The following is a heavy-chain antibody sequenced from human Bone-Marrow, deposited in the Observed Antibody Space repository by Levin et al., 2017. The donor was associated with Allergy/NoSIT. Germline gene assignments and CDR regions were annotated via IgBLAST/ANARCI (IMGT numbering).Heavy chain of an antibody. J-gene: IGHJ3*02. CDR1: GFTFSSYA. CDR3: ARDSRDPRIAVAGYAFDI. D-gene: IGHD6-19*01. V-gene: IGHV3-30-3*01. CDR2: ISYDGSNK. Sequence: GESLKISCAASGFTFSSYAMHWVRQAPGKGLEWVAVISYDGSNKYYADSVKGRFTISRDNSKNTLYLQMNSLRAEDTAVYYCARDSRDPRIAVAGYAFDIWGQGTMVTVSS.